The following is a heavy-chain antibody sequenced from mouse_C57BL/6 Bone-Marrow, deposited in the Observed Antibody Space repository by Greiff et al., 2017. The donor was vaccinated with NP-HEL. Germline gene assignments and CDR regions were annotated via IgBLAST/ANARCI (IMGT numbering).Heavy chain of an antibody. V-gene: IGHV1-58*01. Sequence: VQLQQSGAELVRPGSSVKMSCKTSGYTFTSYGINWVKQRPGQGLEWIGYIYIGNGYTEYNAKFKGKATLTSDTSSSTAYMQLSSLTSEDSAIYFCAADYYGSSYWFAYWGQGTLVTVSA. D-gene: IGHD1-1*01. J-gene: IGHJ3*01. CDR3: AADYYGSSYWFAY. CDR1: GYTFTSYG. CDR2: IYIGNGYT.